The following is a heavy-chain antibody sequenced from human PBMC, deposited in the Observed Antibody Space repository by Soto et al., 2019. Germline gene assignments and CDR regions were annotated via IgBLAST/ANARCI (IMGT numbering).Heavy chain of an antibody. Sequence: GGSLRLSCAASGFTFSSYGMHWVRQAPGKGLEWVAVISYDGSNKYYADSVKGRFTISRDNSKNTLYLQMNSLRAEDTAVYYCAKDGSIRYFDWLLYTTGVYFDYWGQGTLVTVSS. CDR2: ISYDGSNK. CDR3: AKDGSIRYFDWLLYTTGVYFDY. V-gene: IGHV3-30*18. CDR1: GFTFSSYG. D-gene: IGHD3-9*01. J-gene: IGHJ4*02.